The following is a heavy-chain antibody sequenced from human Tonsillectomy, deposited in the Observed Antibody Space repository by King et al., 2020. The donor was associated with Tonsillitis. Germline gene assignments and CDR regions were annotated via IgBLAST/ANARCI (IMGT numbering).Heavy chain of an antibody. CDR2: IYHSGST. CDR1: GYYISTGYY. Sequence: QLQESGPGLVKPSETLSLTCTVSGYYISTGYYWGWIRQPPGKGLEWIGSIYHSGSTYYNPSLKSRVTISVDTSKNQFSLKLSSVTAADTAVYYCARAKGYCSSTSCLNWFDPWGQGTLVTVSS. CDR3: ARAKGYCSSTSCLNWFDP. V-gene: IGHV4-38-2*02. J-gene: IGHJ5*02. D-gene: IGHD2-2*01.